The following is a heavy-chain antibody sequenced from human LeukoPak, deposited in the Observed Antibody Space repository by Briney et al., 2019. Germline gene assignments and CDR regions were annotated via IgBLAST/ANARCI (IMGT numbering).Heavy chain of an antibody. Sequence: SGPTLVKPTQTLTLTCTFSGFSLSTSGVGVGWIRQPPGKALEWLALIYWDDDKRYSPSLKSRLTITKDTSKNQVVLTMTNMDPVDTATYYCAHKGYPHYYGSGSYSPFDYWGQGTLVTVSS. V-gene: IGHV2-5*02. CDR3: AHKGYPHYYGSGSYSPFDY. D-gene: IGHD3-10*01. CDR1: GFSLSTSGVG. CDR2: IYWDDDK. J-gene: IGHJ4*02.